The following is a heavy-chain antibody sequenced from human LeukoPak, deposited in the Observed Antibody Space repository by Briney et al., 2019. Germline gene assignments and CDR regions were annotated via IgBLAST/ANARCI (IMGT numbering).Heavy chain of an antibody. J-gene: IGHJ6*03. V-gene: IGHV1-2*02. CDR3: ARAGLADYYYYYMDV. D-gene: IGHD3/OR15-3a*01. CDR1: GYTFTGYY. Sequence: ASVKVSCKASGYTFTGYYMHWVRQAPGQGLEWMGWINPNSGGTNYAQKFQGRVTMTRDTSISTAYMELSRLRSDDTAVYYCARAGLADYYYYYMDVWGKGTTVTVSS. CDR2: INPNSGGT.